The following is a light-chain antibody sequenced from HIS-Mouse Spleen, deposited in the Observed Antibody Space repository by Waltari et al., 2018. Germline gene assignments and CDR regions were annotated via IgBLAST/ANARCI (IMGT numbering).Light chain of an antibody. CDR2: EGS. J-gene: IGLJ3*02. Sequence: QSALTQPASVSGSPGQSITISCTGTSSDFGGYKLVSWSQQHPGKAPKLMIYEGSKRPSGVSNRFSGSKSGNTASLTISGLQAEDEADYYCCSYAGSSTWVFGGGTKLTVL. CDR1: SSDFGGYKL. CDR3: CSYAGSSTWV. V-gene: IGLV2-23*01.